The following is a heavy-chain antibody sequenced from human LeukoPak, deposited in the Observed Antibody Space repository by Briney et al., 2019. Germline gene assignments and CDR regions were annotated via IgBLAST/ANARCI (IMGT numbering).Heavy chain of an antibody. D-gene: IGHD5-12*01. J-gene: IGHJ3*02. CDR3: ARTYTGYDSDAFDI. CDR1: GGSMSSYY. CDR2: IYFTGST. V-gene: IGHV4-4*07. Sequence: SETLSLTCTVSGGSMSSYYWSWIRQPAGKGLEWIGRIYFTGSTKYNPSLKSRVTMSVDMSKNQFFLKLSSVTAADTAVYYCARTYTGYDSDAFDIWGQGTMVTVSS.